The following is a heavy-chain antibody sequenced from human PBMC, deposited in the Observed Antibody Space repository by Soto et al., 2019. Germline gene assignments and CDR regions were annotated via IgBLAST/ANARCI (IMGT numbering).Heavy chain of an antibody. D-gene: IGHD6-19*01. Sequence: QVQLVESGGGVVQPGRSLRLSCAASGFTFSSYGMHWVRQAPGKGLEWVAVIWYDGSKKYYADSVKGRFTISRDKSKNTLYLQMNSLRAEDTAVYYCARDCAGYNSGWYQRGGFDYWGQVTLVTVSS. CDR2: IWYDGSKK. CDR3: ARDCAGYNSGWYQRGGFDY. J-gene: IGHJ4*02. CDR1: GFTFSSYG. V-gene: IGHV3-33*01.